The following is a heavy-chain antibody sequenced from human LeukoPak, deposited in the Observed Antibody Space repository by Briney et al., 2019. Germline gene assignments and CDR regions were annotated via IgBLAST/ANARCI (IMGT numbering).Heavy chain of an antibody. CDR3: GRASVSLTYYYGMDV. Sequence: GASVKVSCKASGYTFTSYGISWVRQAPGQGLEWMGWISPYNGNTNYAQKLQGRVTMTTDTSTSTAYMELRSRRSDDTAVYYCGRASVSLTYYYGMDVWGQGTTVTVSS. V-gene: IGHV1-18*01. J-gene: IGHJ6*02. D-gene: IGHD2-8*01. CDR2: ISPYNGNT. CDR1: GYTFTSYG.